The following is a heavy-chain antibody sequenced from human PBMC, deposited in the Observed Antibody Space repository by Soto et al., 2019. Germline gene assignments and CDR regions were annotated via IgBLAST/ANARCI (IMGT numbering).Heavy chain of an antibody. CDR3: ARGDLYYDFWSGQKPAHYYYRMDV. CDR2: INHSGST. V-gene: IGHV4-34*01. D-gene: IGHD3-3*01. Sequence: SETLSLTCAVYGGSFSGYYWSWIRQPPGKGLEWIGEINHSGSTNYNPSLKSRVTISVDTSKIQFSLKLSSVTAADTAVYYCARGDLYYDFWSGQKPAHYYYRMDVWGQGTTVTVSS. J-gene: IGHJ6*02. CDR1: GGSFSGYY.